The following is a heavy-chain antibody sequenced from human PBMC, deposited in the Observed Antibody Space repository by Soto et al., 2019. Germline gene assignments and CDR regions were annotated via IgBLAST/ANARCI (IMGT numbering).Heavy chain of an antibody. D-gene: IGHD5-12*01. Sequence: ASVKVSCKVSGYTLTELSMHWVRQAPGKGLEWMGGFDPEDGETIYAQKFQGRVTMTEDTSTDTAYMELSSLRSEDTAVYYCATSLYSGYDRWFDYWGQGTLVTVS. CDR3: ATSLYSGYDRWFDY. J-gene: IGHJ4*02. CDR1: GYTLTELS. CDR2: FDPEDGET. V-gene: IGHV1-24*01.